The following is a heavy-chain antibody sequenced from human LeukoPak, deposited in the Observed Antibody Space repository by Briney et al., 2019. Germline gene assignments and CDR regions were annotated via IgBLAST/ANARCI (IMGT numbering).Heavy chain of an antibody. V-gene: IGHV3-23*01. CDR3: ARDQEWELPLY. Sequence: GGSLRLSCAASGFTFSSYAMSWVRQAPGKGLEWVSTISGSAGSTYYADSVKGRFTISRDNSRNTLYLQMNSLRAEDTAVYYCARDQEWELPLYWGQGTLVTVSS. CDR2: ISGSAGST. D-gene: IGHD1-26*01. J-gene: IGHJ4*02. CDR1: GFTFSSYA.